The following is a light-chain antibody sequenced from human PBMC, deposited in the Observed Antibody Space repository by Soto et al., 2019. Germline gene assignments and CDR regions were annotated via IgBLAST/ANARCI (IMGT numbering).Light chain of an antibody. CDR2: EFN. CDR3: SSSTDTSIL. CDR1: SSDFGDHKS. V-gene: IGLV2-14*01. J-gene: IGLJ2*01. Sequence: QSALTQAASVSGSPGQSITISCTGASSDFGDHKSVSWYQHHPGKAPKLIIYEFNYRPSGVSSRFSGSRSGNTASLTISGLQAEDEAHYYCSSSTDTSILFGGGTQLTVL.